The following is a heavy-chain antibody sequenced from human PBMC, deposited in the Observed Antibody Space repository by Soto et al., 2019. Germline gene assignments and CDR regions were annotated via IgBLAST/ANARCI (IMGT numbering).Heavy chain of an antibody. Sequence: SETLSLTCTVSGGSISSYYWSWVRQPAGKGLEWIGRIYTSGSTNYNPSLKSRVTMSVDTSKNQFSLKLSSVTAADTAVYYCARESEYGDSTIVDYWGQGTLVTVSS. J-gene: IGHJ4*02. CDR1: GGSISSYY. CDR2: IYTSGST. V-gene: IGHV4-4*07. CDR3: ARESEYGDSTIVDY. D-gene: IGHD4-17*01.